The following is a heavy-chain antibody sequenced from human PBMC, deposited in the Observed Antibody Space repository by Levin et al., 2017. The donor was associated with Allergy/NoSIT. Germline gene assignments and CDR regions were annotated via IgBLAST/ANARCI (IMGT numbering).Heavy chain of an antibody. J-gene: IGHJ4*02. Sequence: PRASVKVSCKASGYTFTSYGISWVRQAPGQGLEWMGWISAYNGNTNYAQKLQGRVTMTTDTSTSTAYMELRSLRSDDTAVYYCASHCSTTSCYGDYFAYWGQGTLVTVSS. CDR2: ISAYNGNT. CDR3: ASHCSTTSCYGDYFAY. D-gene: IGHD2-2*01. CDR1: GYTFTSYG. V-gene: IGHV1-18*01.